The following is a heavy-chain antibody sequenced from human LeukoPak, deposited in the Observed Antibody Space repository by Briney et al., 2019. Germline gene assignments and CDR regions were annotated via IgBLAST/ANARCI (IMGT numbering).Heavy chain of an antibody. D-gene: IGHD6-19*01. CDR2: MYTSGST. J-gene: IGHJ4*02. CDR3: ARARVAVAGTFDY. Sequence: SETLSLTCTVSGGSISNYYWSWIRQPAGKGLEGIGRMYTSGSTNYNPSLTNRVTMSVDTSKNQFSLKLSSVTAADTAVYYCARARVAVAGTFDYWGQGTLVTVSS. V-gene: IGHV4-4*07. CDR1: GGSISNYY.